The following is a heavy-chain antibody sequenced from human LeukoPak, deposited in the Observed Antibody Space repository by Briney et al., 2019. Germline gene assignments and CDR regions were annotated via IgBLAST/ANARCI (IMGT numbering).Heavy chain of an antibody. V-gene: IGHV4-59*01. CDR3: ARVGGINHYYYGMDV. Sequence: PSETLSLTCTVSGGSISNYYWSWIRQSPGKGLEWIGYIYYSGSTNYNPSLKSRVTISVDTSKSQFSLKLSSVTAADTAVYYCARVGGINHYYYGMDVWGQGTTVTVSS. J-gene: IGHJ6*02. CDR1: GGSISNYY. CDR2: IYYSGST. D-gene: IGHD1-26*01.